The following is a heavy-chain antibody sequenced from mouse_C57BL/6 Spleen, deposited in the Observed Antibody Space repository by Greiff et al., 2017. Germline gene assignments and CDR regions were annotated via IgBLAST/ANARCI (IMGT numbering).Heavy chain of an antibody. Sequence: VQLQQSGAELVRPGASVTLSCKASGYTFTDYEMHWVKQTPVHGLVWIGAIDPETGGTAYNQKFKGKAILTADKSSSTAYMELRSLTSEDSAVYYCTRLTFYAMDYWGQGTSVTVSS. CDR3: TRLTFYAMDY. V-gene: IGHV1-15*01. D-gene: IGHD1-3*01. CDR2: IDPETGGT. CDR1: GYTFTDYE. J-gene: IGHJ4*01.